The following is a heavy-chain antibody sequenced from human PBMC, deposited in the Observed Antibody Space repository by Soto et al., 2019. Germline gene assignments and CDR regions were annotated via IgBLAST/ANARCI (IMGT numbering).Heavy chain of an antibody. J-gene: IGHJ4*02. V-gene: IGHV3-23*01. CDR2: ISGSGDTT. CDR3: AKGSYRPHDY. CDR1: GFTFSTYA. Sequence: PGGSLRLSCAASGFTFSTYAMSWVRQAPGKGLEWVSAISGSGDTTYYANSVKGRFTISRDNSKNTLYLQMNSLRAEDTAVYYCAKGSYRPHDYWGQGTLVTVSS. D-gene: IGHD1-26*01.